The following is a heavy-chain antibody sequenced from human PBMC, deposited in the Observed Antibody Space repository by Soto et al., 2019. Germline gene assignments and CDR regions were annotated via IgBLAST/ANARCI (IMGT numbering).Heavy chain of an antibody. J-gene: IGHJ6*02. CDR2: MNPNSGNT. CDR1: GYTFTSYD. Sequence: ASVKVSCKASGYTFTSYDINWVRQATGQGLEWMGWMNPNSGNTGYAQKFQGRVTMTRNTSISTAYMELSSLRSEDTAVYYCARWCHNWNDYYYYGMDVWGQGTTVTVSS. V-gene: IGHV1-8*01. CDR3: ARWCHNWNDYYYYGMDV. D-gene: IGHD1-20*01.